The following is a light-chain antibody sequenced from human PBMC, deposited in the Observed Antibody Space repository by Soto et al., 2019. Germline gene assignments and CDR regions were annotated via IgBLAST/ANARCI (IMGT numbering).Light chain of an antibody. CDR3: QKYNSAPQT. CDR1: QSVNNN. V-gene: IGKV3-15*01. CDR2: DAS. J-gene: IGKJ4*01. Sequence: EVVVTQSPATLSVSPGERGTLSCRASQSVNNNLAWYQQKPGQAPRLLIYDASTRATGIPARFSGSGSGTDFTLTISSLEPEDVATYYCQKYNSAPQTFGGGTKVDIK.